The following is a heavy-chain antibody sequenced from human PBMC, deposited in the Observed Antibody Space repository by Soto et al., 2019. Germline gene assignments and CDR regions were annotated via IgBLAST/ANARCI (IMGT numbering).Heavy chain of an antibody. Sequence: ASVEVSCKASGYTLTGYYMHWVRQPPGPGLAWMGWINPNSGGTNYAQKFQGRVTMTRDTSTSTVYMELSSLRSEDPAAYYCASKGGSSSGLDYWGQGTLVTVSS. V-gene: IGHV1-2*02. CDR1: GYTLTGYY. CDR3: ASKGGSSSGLDY. CDR2: INPNSGGT. J-gene: IGHJ4*02. D-gene: IGHD6-6*01.